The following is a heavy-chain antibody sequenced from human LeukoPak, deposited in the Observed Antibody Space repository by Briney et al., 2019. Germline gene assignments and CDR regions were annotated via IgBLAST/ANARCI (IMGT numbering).Heavy chain of an antibody. J-gene: IGHJ3*02. CDR1: GYTFTSYY. D-gene: IGHD1-26*01. CDR3: ARDLEWEQHNAFDI. V-gene: IGHV1-46*01. CDR2: INPSGGST. Sequence: ASVKVSCKASGYTFTSYYMHWVRQAPGQGLEWMGIINPSGGSTSYAQKLQGRVTMTTDTSTSTAYMELRSLRSDDTAVYYCARDLEWEQHNAFDIWGQGTMVTVSS.